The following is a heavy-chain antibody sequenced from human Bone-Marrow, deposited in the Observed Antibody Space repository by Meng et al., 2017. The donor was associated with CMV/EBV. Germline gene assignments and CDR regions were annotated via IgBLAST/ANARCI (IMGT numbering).Heavy chain of an antibody. D-gene: IGHD3-3*01. Sequence: SETLSLTCAVYGGSFSGYYWSWIRQPPGKGLEWMGSIYYSGSTYYNPSLKSRVTISVDTSKNQFSLKLSSVTAADTAVYYCARDGYYDFWSGYLRYRGQGTLVTVSS. V-gene: IGHV4-34*01. J-gene: IGHJ4*02. CDR1: GGSFSGYY. CDR3: ARDGYYDFWSGYLRY. CDR2: IYYSGST.